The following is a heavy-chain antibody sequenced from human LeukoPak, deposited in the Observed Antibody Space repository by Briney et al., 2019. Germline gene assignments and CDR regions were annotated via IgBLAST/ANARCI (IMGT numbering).Heavy chain of an antibody. Sequence: GGSLRLSCAASAFTFSTYEINWVRQAPGKGLEWISYISSSGSNIHYADSVKGRFTISRDNAKNALYLQMNSLRAEDTAVDYCARGFRVVNLGWYGMDVWGQGTTVTVSS. CDR3: ARGFRVVNLGWYGMDV. CDR2: ISSSGSNI. D-gene: IGHD6-19*01. J-gene: IGHJ6*02. CDR1: AFTFSTYE. V-gene: IGHV3-48*03.